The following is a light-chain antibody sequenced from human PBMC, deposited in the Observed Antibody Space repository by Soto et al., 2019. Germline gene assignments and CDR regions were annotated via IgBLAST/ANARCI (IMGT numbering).Light chain of an antibody. CDR1: QSISSW. Sequence: DIQMTQSPSTLSASIGDRVTITCRASQSISSWSAWHQQRPGKAPKLLIYKASSLETGVPSRFSGSGSGTEFTLTISSLQPDDFATYYCQQYSSYSAYTFGQGTKVDIK. CDR2: KAS. V-gene: IGKV1-5*03. CDR3: QQYSSYSAYT. J-gene: IGKJ2*01.